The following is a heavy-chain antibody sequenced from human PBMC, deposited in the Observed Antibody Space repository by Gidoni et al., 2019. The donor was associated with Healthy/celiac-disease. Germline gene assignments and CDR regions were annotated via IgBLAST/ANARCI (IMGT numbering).Heavy chain of an antibody. D-gene: IGHD1-7*01. J-gene: IGHJ3*02. CDR3: AKGVLSQSDITGTTFGAFDI. CDR2: SSGSGGSK. CDR1: VFTFSSHA. Sequence: EVQLLESGGGLVQPGGSLRLSCAASVFTFSSHAVRWVRQAPGTGLGWVSASSGSGGSKYYADSVKGRFTISRDNSKNTLYLQMNSLRAEDTAVYYCAKGVLSQSDITGTTFGAFDIWGQGTMVTVSS. V-gene: IGHV3-23*01.